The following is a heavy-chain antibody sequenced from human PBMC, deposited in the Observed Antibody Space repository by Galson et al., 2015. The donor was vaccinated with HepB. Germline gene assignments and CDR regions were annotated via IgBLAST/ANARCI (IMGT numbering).Heavy chain of an antibody. J-gene: IGHJ4*02. Sequence: SLRLSCAASGFTFSSYAMSWVRQAPGKGLEWVSAISGSGGSTYYADSVKGRFTISRDNSKNTLYLQMNSLRAEDTAVYYCAKPDTMIVVVPDYWGQGTLVTVSS. CDR3: AKPDTMIVVVPDY. D-gene: IGHD3-22*01. CDR1: GFTFSSYA. V-gene: IGHV3-23*01. CDR2: ISGSGGST.